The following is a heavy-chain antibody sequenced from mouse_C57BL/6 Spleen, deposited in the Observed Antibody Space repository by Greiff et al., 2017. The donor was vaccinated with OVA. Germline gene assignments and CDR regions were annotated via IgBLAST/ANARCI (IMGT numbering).Heavy chain of an antibody. CDR1: GFTFSDYG. J-gene: IGHJ4*01. V-gene: IGHV5-17*01. CDR2: ISSGSSTI. Sequence: DVQLVESGGGLVKPGGSLKLSCAASGFTFSDYGMHWVRQAPEKGLEWVAYISSGSSTIYYADTVKGRFTISRDNAKNTLFLQMTSLRSEDTAMYYCASPYYGSSSYAMDYWGQGTSVTVSS. D-gene: IGHD1-1*01. CDR3: ASPYYGSSSYAMDY.